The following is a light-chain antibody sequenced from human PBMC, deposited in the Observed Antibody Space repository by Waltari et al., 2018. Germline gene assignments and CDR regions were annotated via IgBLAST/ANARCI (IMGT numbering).Light chain of an antibody. CDR1: SSDVGGYKY. J-gene: IGLJ2*01. V-gene: IGLV2-11*01. Sequence: QSALTQPRSVSGSPGQSVTISCTGTSSDVGGYKYVSWYQQHPGKAPKLMIHDVSNRPSGVPERFAGSKSGNTASLTISGLQAEDEADYYCCSYAGSYTLLFGGGTKLTVL. CDR2: DVS. CDR3: CSYAGSYTLL.